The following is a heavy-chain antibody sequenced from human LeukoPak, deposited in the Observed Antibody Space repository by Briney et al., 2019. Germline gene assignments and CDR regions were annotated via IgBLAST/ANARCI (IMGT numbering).Heavy chain of an antibody. CDR3: ARVGATYSGDP. Sequence: ASVKVSCKASGYTFTDYYIHWVRQAPGQGLEWMGWIDPNSGATNYAQKFQGRITMTRDTSISTAYMELSGLRSDDTAVYYCARVGATYSGDPWGQGTLVTVSS. CDR2: IDPNSGAT. J-gene: IGHJ5*02. D-gene: IGHD1-26*01. CDR1: GYTFTDYY. V-gene: IGHV1-2*02.